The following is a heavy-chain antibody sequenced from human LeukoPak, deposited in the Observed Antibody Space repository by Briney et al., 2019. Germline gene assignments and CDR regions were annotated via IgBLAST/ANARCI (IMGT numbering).Heavy chain of an antibody. V-gene: IGHV1-69*05. CDR1: GGTFSSYA. CDR3: ARAAKTRGSRIAARPTFFDY. J-gene: IGHJ4*02. Sequence: GASVKVSCKASGGTFSSYAISWVRQAPGQGLEWMGGIIPIFGTANYAQKFQGRVTITTDESTSTAYMELSSLRSEDTAVYYCARAAKTRGSRIAARPTFFDYWGQGTLVTVSS. D-gene: IGHD6-6*01. CDR2: IIPIFGTA.